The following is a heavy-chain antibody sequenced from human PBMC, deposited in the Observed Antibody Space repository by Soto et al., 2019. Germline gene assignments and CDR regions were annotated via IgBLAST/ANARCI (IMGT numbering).Heavy chain of an antibody. CDR3: ERGRWSLTQFFDY. J-gene: IGHJ4*02. D-gene: IGHD2-15*01. V-gene: IGHV4-31*03. Sequence: SETLSLTFTFSGGSFSSGGYYWSWIRQHPGKGLEWIGYIYYSGSTYFNPSLKSRVTISANTSQNHFSLKLRSVTAALTAVYYCERGRWSLTQFFDYWGQGTLVPVSS. CDR2: IYYSGST. CDR1: GGSFSSGGYY.